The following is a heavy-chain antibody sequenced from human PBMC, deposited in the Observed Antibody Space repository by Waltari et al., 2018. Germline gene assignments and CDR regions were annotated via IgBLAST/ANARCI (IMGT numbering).Heavy chain of an antibody. CDR2: ISPILGIA. J-gene: IGHJ4*02. V-gene: IGHV1-69*04. D-gene: IGHD3-16*01. CDR3: ATLSHPTFPFDY. CDR1: GGTFSSYA. Sequence: QVQLVQSGAEVKKPGSSVKVSCKASGGTFSSYAISWVRQAPGQGLEWMERISPILGIANDEQKFQGRVTITADKSTSTAYMELSSLRSEDTAVYYCATLSHPTFPFDYWGQGTLVTVSS.